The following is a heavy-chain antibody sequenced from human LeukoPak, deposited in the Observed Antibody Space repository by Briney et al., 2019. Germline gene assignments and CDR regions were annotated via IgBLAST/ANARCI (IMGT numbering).Heavy chain of an antibody. CDR2: INHSGST. V-gene: IGHV4-34*01. J-gene: IGHJ4*02. Sequence: SETLSLTCAVYGGSFSGYYWSWIRQPPGKGLEWIGEINHSGSTNYNPSLKSRVTISVDTSKNQFSLKLSSVTAADTAVYYCARGATYSSDFDYWGQGTLVTVSS. CDR3: ARGATYSSDFDY. CDR1: GGSFSGYY. D-gene: IGHD6-19*01.